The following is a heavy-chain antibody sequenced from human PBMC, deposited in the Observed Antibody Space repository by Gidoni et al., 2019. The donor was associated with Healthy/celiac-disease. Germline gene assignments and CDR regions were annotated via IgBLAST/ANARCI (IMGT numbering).Heavy chain of an antibody. CDR2: ISDDGSNK. V-gene: IGHV3-30-3*01. CDR3: ARGVRGYGDYGYFDY. Sequence: QVQLVESGGGVVQPGRSLRLYCAASGFTFSSYAMHWVRQAPGKGLEWVAVISDDGSNKYYADSVKGRFTISRDNSKNTLYRQMNSLRAEDTAVYYCARGVRGYGDYGYFDYWGQGTLVTVSS. CDR1: GFTFSSYA. J-gene: IGHJ4*02. D-gene: IGHD4-17*01.